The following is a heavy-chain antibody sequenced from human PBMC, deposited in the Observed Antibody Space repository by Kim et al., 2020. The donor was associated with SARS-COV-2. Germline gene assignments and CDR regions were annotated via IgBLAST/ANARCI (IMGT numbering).Heavy chain of an antibody. CDR3: ARDLRMKWLVPGYYGMDV. D-gene: IGHD6-19*01. J-gene: IGHJ6*02. Sequence: GGSLRLSCAASGFTFSSYSMNWVRQAPGKGLEWVSYISSSSSTIYYADSVKGRFTISRDNAKNSLYLQMNSLRAEDTAVYYCARDLRMKWLVPGYYGMDVWGQGTTVTVSS. CDR1: GFTFSSYS. CDR2: ISSSSSTI. V-gene: IGHV3-48*04.